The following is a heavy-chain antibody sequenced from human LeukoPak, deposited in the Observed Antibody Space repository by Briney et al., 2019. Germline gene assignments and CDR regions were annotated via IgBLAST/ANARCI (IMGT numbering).Heavy chain of an antibody. Sequence: PGGSLRLSCAASGFTFSSYAMSWVRQAPGKGLEWVSSISSSSSYTYYADSVRGRFTISRDNAKNSLYLQMNSLRAEDTAVYYCARGTTGGYSPSHWGQGTLVTVSS. CDR2: ISSSSSYT. J-gene: IGHJ4*02. V-gene: IGHV3-21*01. CDR3: ARGTTGGYSPSH. D-gene: IGHD5-12*01. CDR1: GFTFSSYA.